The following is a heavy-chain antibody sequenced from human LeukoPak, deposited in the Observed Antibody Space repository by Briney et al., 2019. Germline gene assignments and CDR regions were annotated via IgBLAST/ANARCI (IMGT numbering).Heavy chain of an antibody. Sequence: GGSLRLSCAASGFTFSSYAMSWVRQAPGKGLEWVSAITADGGSTYYAGSVKGRFTISRDNSKNTLFLQLNSLRAEDTALYYCAKDQSLNPAVIDCWGQGTLVTVSS. V-gene: IGHV3-23*01. CDR3: AKDQSLNPAVIDC. D-gene: IGHD3-16*02. J-gene: IGHJ4*02. CDR2: ITADGGST. CDR1: GFTFSSYA.